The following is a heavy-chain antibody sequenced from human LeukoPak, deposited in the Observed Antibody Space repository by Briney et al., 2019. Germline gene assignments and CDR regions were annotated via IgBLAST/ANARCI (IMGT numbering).Heavy chain of an antibody. J-gene: IGHJ3*02. Sequence: SETLSLTCTVSGGSITGYHWSWIRQPPGKGLEWIGYIYSSETTNYKPSLKSRVTVSADTSKNQISLKLTSVTAADTAVYYCARRNDFHIWGQGTMVTVSS. CDR3: ARRNDFHI. V-gene: IGHV4-4*08. CDR2: IYSSETT. CDR1: GGSITGYH.